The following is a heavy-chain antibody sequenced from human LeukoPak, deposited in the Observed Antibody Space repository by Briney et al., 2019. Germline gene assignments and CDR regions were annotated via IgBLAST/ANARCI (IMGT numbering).Heavy chain of an antibody. V-gene: IGHV4-39*01. J-gene: IGHJ3*02. CDR3: ARLYGGNSGAFDI. CDR1: GGSIRSSSYY. D-gene: IGHD4-23*01. CDR2: IFYSGST. Sequence: PSETLSLTCTVSGGSIRSSSYYWVWIRQPRGKGLEWIGRIFYSGSTYYNPSLKSRVTISVDTPKNQFSLELSSVTAADTAEYYCARLYGGNSGAFDIWGQGTMVTVSS.